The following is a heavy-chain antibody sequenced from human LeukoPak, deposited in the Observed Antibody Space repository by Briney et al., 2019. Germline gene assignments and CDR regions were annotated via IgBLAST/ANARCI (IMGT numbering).Heavy chain of an antibody. D-gene: IGHD6-13*01. CDR2: ICYDGSNK. V-gene: IGHV3-33*01. CDR1: GFTFSSYG. CDR3: ARDADSSSWYDEYYFDY. J-gene: IGHJ4*02. Sequence: GGALRLSCAASGFTFSSYGWHWVRQPPGKGLEWVAVICYDGSNKYYADSVKGRFTISRDNSKNTLYLQMNSLRAEDTAVYYCARDADSSSWYDEYYFDYWGQGTLVTVSS.